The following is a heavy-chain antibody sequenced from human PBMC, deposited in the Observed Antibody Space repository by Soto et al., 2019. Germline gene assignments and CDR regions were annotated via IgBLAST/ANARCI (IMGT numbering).Heavy chain of an antibody. Sequence: QVQLVESGGGVVQPGTSLRLSCAASGFTFRQYGMHWVRQAPGKGLEWVAVIFYDGFNEYYADSVRGRFTVSRDNSGNRVYLQMNSLRVEDTDVYYCVRGWGSGVNLSCLDLWGQGTAVVVSS. V-gene: IGHV3-33*01. CDR2: IFYDGFNE. J-gene: IGHJ3*01. CDR1: GFTFRQYG. CDR3: VRGWGSGVNLSCLDL. D-gene: IGHD6-19*01.